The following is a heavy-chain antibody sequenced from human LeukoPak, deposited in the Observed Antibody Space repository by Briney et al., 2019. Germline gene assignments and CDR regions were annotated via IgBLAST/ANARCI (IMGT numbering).Heavy chain of an antibody. J-gene: IGHJ4*02. V-gene: IGHV3-7*01. D-gene: IGHD3-22*01. Sequence: GGSLRLSCAASGLTFSSDWMSCVRQAPGKGRWWVANIKQDGSEKYYVASVKGRFTISRDNAKNSLYLQLNSLRAEDTAVYYCARDLYRIVVVPHYFDYWGQGTLVTVSS. CDR3: ARDLYRIVVVPHYFDY. CDR2: IKQDGSEK. CDR1: GLTFSSDW.